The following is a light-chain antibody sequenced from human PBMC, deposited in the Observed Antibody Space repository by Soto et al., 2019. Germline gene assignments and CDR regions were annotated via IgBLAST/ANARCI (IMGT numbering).Light chain of an antibody. CDR2: HAS. J-gene: IGKJ1*01. CDR3: QQYNSYS. CDR1: QSISNW. V-gene: IGKV1-5*01. Sequence: DIQMTQSPSTLPASVGHIFTITCRASQSISNWLAWYQQKPGTALKLLIYHASTLESGVPSSFSGTGSGTELTLTIRSPQPDAFATYYCQQYNSYSFGHGTKVDIK.